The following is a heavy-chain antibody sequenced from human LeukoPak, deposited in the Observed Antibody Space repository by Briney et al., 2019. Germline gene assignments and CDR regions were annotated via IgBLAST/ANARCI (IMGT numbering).Heavy chain of an antibody. J-gene: IGHJ4*02. CDR3: ARDSLITSGTGSPDY. CDR1: GFTFNCCS. D-gene: IGHD3-10*01. CDR2: ISTSSTYI. V-gene: IGHV3-21*01. Sequence: GGSLRLSCAASGFTFNCCSMSWVRQAPGKGLEWVSSISTSSTYIYYADSVKGRFTMSRDNAKNMLFLQIISLRAEDTALYYCARDSLITSGTGSPDYWGQGTLVTVSS.